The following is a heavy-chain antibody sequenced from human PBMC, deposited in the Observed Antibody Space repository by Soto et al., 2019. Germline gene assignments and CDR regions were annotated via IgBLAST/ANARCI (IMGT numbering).Heavy chain of an antibody. D-gene: IGHD3-10*01. Sequence: GGSLRLSCAASGFTFSSYSMNWVRQAPGKGLEWVSSISSSSSYIYYADSVKGRFTISRDNAKNSLYLQMNSLRAEDTAVYYCARDTMGGTMVRGVIIGPYYMDVWGKGTTVTVSS. J-gene: IGHJ6*03. V-gene: IGHV3-21*01. CDR1: GFTFSSYS. CDR3: ARDTMGGTMVRGVIIGPYYMDV. CDR2: ISSSSSYI.